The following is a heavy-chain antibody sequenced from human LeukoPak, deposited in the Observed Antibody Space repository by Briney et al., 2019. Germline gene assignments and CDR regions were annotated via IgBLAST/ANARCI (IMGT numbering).Heavy chain of an antibody. V-gene: IGHV3-53*01. CDR3: CGTGVIKIPYYVDY. CDR1: GFTVSSNY. CDR2: IYSGGST. D-gene: IGHD3-10*01. J-gene: IGHJ4*02. Sequence: PGGSLRLSCAASGFTVSSNYMSWVRQAPGKRLEWVSVIYSGGSTYYADSVKGRFTISRDNSKNTLYLQMNSLRAEDTAVYYCCGTGVIKIPYYVDYWGQGTLVTV.